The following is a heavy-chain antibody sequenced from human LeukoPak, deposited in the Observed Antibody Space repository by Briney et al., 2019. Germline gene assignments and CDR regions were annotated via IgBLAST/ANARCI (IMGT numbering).Heavy chain of an antibody. D-gene: IGHD3-22*01. CDR1: GGSFSSYY. CDR2: IYYSGST. V-gene: IGHV4-59*08. J-gene: IGHJ4*02. Sequence: PSETLSLTCAVYGGSFSSYYWSWIRQPPGKGLEWIGYIYYSGSTNYNPSLKSRVTISVDTSKNQFSLKLSSVTAADTAVYYCARHGNYYDSSGYSLSYWGQGTLVTVSS. CDR3: ARHGNYYDSSGYSLSY.